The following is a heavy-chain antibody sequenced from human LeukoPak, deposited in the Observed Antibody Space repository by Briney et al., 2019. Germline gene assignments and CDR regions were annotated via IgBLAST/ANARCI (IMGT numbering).Heavy chain of an antibody. CDR2: ISGSGGST. CDR1: GFTFSSYA. Sequence: GGSLRLSCAASGFTFSSYAMSWVRQAPGKGLEWVSAISGSGGSTYYADSVKGRFTISRDNSKNTLYLQMNSLRAEDTAVYYCAKGWSSIANPGDWFDPWGQGTLVTVSS. V-gene: IGHV3-23*01. D-gene: IGHD6-6*01. CDR3: AKGWSSIANPGDWFDP. J-gene: IGHJ5*02.